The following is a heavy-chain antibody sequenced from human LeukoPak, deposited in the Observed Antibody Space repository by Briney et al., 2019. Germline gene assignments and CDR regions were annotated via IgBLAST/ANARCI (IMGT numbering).Heavy chain of an antibody. CDR3: ASLACSGGSCYSYTDY. D-gene: IGHD2-15*01. Sequence: GGSLRLSCAASGFTFSSYSMNWVRQAPGKGLEWVSSISSSSSSYIYYADSVKGRFTISRDNAKNSLYLQMNSLRAEDTAVYYCASLACSGGSCYSYTDYWGQGTLVTVSS. CDR2: ISSSSSSYI. CDR1: GFTFSSYS. V-gene: IGHV3-21*01. J-gene: IGHJ4*02.